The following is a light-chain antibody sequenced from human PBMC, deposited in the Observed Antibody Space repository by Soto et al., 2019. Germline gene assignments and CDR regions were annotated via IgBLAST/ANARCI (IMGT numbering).Light chain of an antibody. Sequence: QSVLTQPASVSGSPGQSITISCTGTTSDIGEYNYVSWYQQQPGKAPKLLIYDVNLRPSGISSRFSGSKSGNTASLTISGLLAEDEADYYCNAYTKTSTLFVFGSGTKLTVL. J-gene: IGLJ6*01. CDR2: DVN. V-gene: IGLV2-14*03. CDR3: NAYTKTSTLFV. CDR1: TSDIGEYNY.